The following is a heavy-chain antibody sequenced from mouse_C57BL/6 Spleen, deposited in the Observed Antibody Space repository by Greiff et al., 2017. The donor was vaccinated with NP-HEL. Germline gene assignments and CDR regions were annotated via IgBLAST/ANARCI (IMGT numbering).Heavy chain of an antibody. Sequence: VQLQQPGAELVKPGASVKLSCKASGYTFTSYWMHWVKQRPGQGLEWIGMIHPNSGSTNYNEKFKSKATLTVDKSSSTAYMQLSSLTSEDSAVYYCARFDDGSSYWFAYWGQGTLVTVSA. D-gene: IGHD1-1*01. CDR1: GYTFTSYW. CDR3: ARFDDGSSYWFAY. V-gene: IGHV1-64*01. CDR2: IHPNSGST. J-gene: IGHJ3*01.